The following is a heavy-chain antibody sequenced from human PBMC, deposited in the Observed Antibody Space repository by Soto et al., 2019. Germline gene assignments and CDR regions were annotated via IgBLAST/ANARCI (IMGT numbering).Heavy chain of an antibody. J-gene: IGHJ4*02. CDR3: AKEVVGNRRSFDF. Sequence: GGSLRLSCAASGFTFNSYAMHWVRQAPGQGLEWVAVISFNGIDTYYADSVKGRVTISRDNSRNTVFLQMTSLRTEDTATYFCAKEVVGNRRSFDFSVQVTLVT. CDR1: GFTFNSYA. D-gene: IGHD1-26*01. CDR2: ISFNGIDT. V-gene: IGHV3-30*04.